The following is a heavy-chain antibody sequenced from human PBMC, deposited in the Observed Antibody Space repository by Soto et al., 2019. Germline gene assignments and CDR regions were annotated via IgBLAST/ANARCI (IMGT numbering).Heavy chain of an antibody. Sequence: SETLSLTCTVSGGSISSYYWSWIRQPPGKGLEWIGYIYYTGSSNYNPSLKSRVTISLDTSKNQFSLKLSSVTAADTAVYYCAGGRGSWDRWFDPWGQGTLVTVSS. D-gene: IGHD6-13*01. V-gene: IGHV4-59*01. CDR2: IYYTGSS. CDR3: AGGRGSWDRWFDP. CDR1: GGSISSYY. J-gene: IGHJ5*02.